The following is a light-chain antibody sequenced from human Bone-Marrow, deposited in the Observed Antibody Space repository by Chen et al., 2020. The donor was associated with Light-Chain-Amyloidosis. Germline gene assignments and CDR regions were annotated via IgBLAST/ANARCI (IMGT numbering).Light chain of an antibody. V-gene: IGLV3-21*02. CDR1: HIGSTS. CDR3: QVWDRSSDRPV. Sequence: SFVLTQPSSVSVAPGQAATIACGGNHIGSTSVHWYQQTPGQAPLLVVYDDRDRPSGIPERVSGTNSGNTATLTIGWVEAGNEADYYCQVWDRSSDRPVFGGGTKLTVL. J-gene: IGLJ3*02. CDR2: DDR.